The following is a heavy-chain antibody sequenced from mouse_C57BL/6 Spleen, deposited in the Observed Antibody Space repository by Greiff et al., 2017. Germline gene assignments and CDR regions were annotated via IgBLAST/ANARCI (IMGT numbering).Heavy chain of an antibody. J-gene: IGHJ2*01. CDR3: AGWSKEDNYFDY. Sequence: EVKLMESGGGLVQPGASLKLSCAASGFTFSDYYMYWVRQTPEKRLEWVAYISNGGGSTYYPDTVKGRFTISRDNAKNTLYLQRSRLKSEDTAMYYCAGWSKEDNYFDYWGQGATLAVSS. CDR2: ISNGGGST. V-gene: IGHV5-12*01. CDR1: GFTFSDYY. D-gene: IGHD1-3*01.